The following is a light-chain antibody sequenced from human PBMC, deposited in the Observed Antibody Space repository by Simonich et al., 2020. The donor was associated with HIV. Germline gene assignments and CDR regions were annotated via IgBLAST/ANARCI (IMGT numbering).Light chain of an antibody. CDR3: SSYTSSSTLV. CDR1: SSDVGANNF. J-gene: IGLJ3*02. V-gene: IGLV2-14*01. CDR2: DVS. Sequence: QSALTQPASVSGSPGQSITISCTGTSSDVGANNFVSWYQQHPGKAPKLMIYDVSKRPSGVSNRFSGSKSGNTASLTISGLQAEDEADYYCSSYTSSSTLVFGGGTKLTVL.